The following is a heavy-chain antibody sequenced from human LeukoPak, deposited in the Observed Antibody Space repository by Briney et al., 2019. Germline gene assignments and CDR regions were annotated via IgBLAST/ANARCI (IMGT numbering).Heavy chain of an antibody. J-gene: IGHJ4*02. D-gene: IGHD2/OR15-2a*01. CDR2: IGSSSGDI. Sequence: PGGSLRLSCAASGFTFTYSMNWVRQAPGKGLEWVSYIGSSSGDISYADSVKGRFTISRDNAKNSPHLQMNSLRVEDTAVYYCARAFRRGSSPGQYYFDYWGQGTLVTVSS. CDR1: GFTFTYS. V-gene: IGHV3-48*01. CDR3: ARAFRRGSSPGQYYFDY.